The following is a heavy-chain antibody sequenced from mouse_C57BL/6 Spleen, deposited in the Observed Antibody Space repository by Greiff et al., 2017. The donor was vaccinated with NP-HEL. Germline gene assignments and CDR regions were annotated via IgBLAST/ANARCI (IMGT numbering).Heavy chain of an antibody. J-gene: IGHJ1*03. V-gene: IGHV5-12*01. CDR1: GFTFSDYY. Sequence: EVQLVESGGGLVQPGGSLKLSCAASGFTFSDYYMYWVRQTPEKRLEWVAYISNGGGSTYYPDTVKGRFTISRDNAKNTLYLQMSRLKSEDTAMYYCARRVLRHYWYFDVWGTGTTVTVSS. D-gene: IGHD1-2*01. CDR2: ISNGGGST. CDR3: ARRVLRHYWYFDV.